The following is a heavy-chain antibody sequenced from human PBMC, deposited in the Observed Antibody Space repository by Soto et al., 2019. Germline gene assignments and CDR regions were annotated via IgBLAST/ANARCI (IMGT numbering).Heavy chain of an antibody. J-gene: IGHJ6*03. CDR3: GREPSIAAVGIPLYSYYYMDV. V-gene: IGHV1-18*01. D-gene: IGHD6-13*01. Sequence: ASVKVSCKASGYTFTSFGISWVRQAPGQGLEWMGWISTYNGNTNYAQKLQGRVTMTTDTSTSTAYMELRSLRSDDTAVYYCGREPSIAAVGIPLYSYYYMDVWGEGTAVTVSS. CDR2: ISTYNGNT. CDR1: GYTFTSFG.